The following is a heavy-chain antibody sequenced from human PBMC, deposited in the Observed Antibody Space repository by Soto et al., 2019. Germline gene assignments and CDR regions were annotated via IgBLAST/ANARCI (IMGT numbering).Heavy chain of an antibody. CDR1: LYTFTIYD. Sequence: ASVKCSCKTSLYTFTIYDIHCVRHATGQGLEWMGWMNPNNGYTDYAQKFQGRVTMTRDNSLSTAYMELSSLTSDDTAGYYCATGRGWREYCGQGTLVNVS. J-gene: IGHJ4*02. CDR2: MNPNNGYT. D-gene: IGHD6-19*01. CDR3: ATGRGWREY. V-gene: IGHV1-8*01.